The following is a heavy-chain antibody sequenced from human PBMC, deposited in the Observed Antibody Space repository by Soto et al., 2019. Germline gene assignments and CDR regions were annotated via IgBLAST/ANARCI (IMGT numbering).Heavy chain of an antibody. CDR1: GGSISSYY. CDR3: ARVVVVPAALSCYYYYYMDV. V-gene: IGHV4-59*01. Sequence: PSETLSLTCTVSGGSISSYYWSWIRQPPGKGLEWIGYIYYSGSTNYNPSLKSRVTISVDTSKNQFSLKLSSVTAADTAVYYCARVVVVPAALSCYYYYYMDVWGKGTTVTVSS. J-gene: IGHJ6*03. CDR2: IYYSGST. D-gene: IGHD2-2*01.